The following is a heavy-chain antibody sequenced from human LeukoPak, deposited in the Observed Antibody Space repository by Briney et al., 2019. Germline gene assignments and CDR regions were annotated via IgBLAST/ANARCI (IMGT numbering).Heavy chain of an antibody. J-gene: IGHJ4*02. V-gene: IGHV3-64*01. D-gene: IGHD6-13*01. Sequence: GGSLRLSCAASGFTFSSYAMHWVRQAPGKGLEYVSAISSNGGSTYYANSVKGRFTISRDNSKNTLYLQMGSLRAEDMAVYYGARANKEAAAGTFDYWGQGTLVTVSS. CDR2: ISSNGGST. CDR1: GFTFSSYA. CDR3: ARANKEAAAGTFDY.